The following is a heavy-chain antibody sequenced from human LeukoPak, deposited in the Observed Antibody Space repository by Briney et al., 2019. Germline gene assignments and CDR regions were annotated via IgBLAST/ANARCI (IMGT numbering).Heavy chain of an antibody. CDR1: GFTFSSYG. V-gene: IGHV3-33*06. Sequence: GRSLRLSCAATGFTFSSYGMHWVRQAPGKGLEWVAVIWYDGSNKYYADSVKGRFTISRDNPKNTLYLQMNSLRAEDTAVYYCVKGPDYGDYVLWGQGTLVTVSS. D-gene: IGHD4-17*01. CDR3: VKGPDYGDYVL. CDR2: IWYDGSNK. J-gene: IGHJ4*02.